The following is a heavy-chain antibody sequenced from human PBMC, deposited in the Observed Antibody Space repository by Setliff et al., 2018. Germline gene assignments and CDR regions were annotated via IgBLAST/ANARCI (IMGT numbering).Heavy chain of an antibody. CDR3: ARSFSRREKFLLDY. CDR2: IYTSGST. V-gene: IGHV4-4*07. CDR1: GGSISSYY. Sequence: SETLSLTCTVSGGSISSYYRGWIRQPAGKGLEWIGRIYTSGSTNYNPSLKSRVTISMDTSKNQFSLKVSSVTAADTAVYYCARSFSRREKFLLDYWGQGALVTVSS. J-gene: IGHJ4*02.